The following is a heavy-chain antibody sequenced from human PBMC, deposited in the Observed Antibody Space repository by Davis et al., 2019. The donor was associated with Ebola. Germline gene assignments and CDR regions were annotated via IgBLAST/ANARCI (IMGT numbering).Heavy chain of an antibody. J-gene: IGHJ4*02. Sequence: GESLKISCAASGFTFSSYDMHWVRQAPGKGLEWVAVISYDGSNAHYADSVKGRFTISRDNSKNTQYLEMNRLRAEDTAVYYCARSVDTPVVPYFDSWGQGALVTVSS. V-gene: IGHV3-30*04. CDR1: GFTFSSYD. CDR3: ARSVDTPVVPYFDS. D-gene: IGHD5-18*01. CDR2: ISYDGSNA.